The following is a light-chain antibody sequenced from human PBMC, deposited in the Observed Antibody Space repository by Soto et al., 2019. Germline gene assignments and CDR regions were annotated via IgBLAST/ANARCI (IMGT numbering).Light chain of an antibody. Sequence: EIALTQSPGTLSLSPGERATLSCRASQSVSSSYLAWYQQKPGQAPRLLIYGASSRPTGIPDRFSGSGSGTDFTLTISRLEPEDFAVYYCQQYGSSSTFGQGTRLEIK. CDR3: QQYGSSST. V-gene: IGKV3-20*01. J-gene: IGKJ5*01. CDR2: GAS. CDR1: QSVSSSY.